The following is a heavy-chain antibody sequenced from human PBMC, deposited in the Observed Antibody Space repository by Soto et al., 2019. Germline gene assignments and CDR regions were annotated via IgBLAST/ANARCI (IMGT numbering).Heavy chain of an antibody. Sequence: ASVKVSCKASGYTFTSYGISWVRQAPGQGLEWMGWISAYNGNTNYAQKLQGRVTMTTDTSTSTAYMELRSLRSDDTAVYYCARDRGYDFWSGYPLDAFDIWGQGTMVTV. CDR3: ARDRGYDFWSGYPLDAFDI. CDR2: ISAYNGNT. V-gene: IGHV1-18*04. D-gene: IGHD3-3*01. J-gene: IGHJ3*02. CDR1: GYTFTSYG.